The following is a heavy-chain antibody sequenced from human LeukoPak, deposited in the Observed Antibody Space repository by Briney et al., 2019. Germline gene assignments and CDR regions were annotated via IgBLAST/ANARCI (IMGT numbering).Heavy chain of an antibody. CDR1: GFTFSSYA. Sequence: GGSLRLSCAASGFTFSSYAMSWVRQAPGKGLEWVSAVVGSGASTYYAASVKGRFTISRDNSKNTLHLQIYSLRAEDTAIYYCAKGSKGTYDYWGQGTLVTVSS. V-gene: IGHV3-23*01. J-gene: IGHJ4*02. CDR3: AKGSKGTYDY. CDR2: VVGSGAST.